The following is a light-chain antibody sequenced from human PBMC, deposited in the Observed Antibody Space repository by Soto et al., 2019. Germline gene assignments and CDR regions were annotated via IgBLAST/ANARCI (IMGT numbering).Light chain of an antibody. CDR2: GVS. V-gene: IGKV3-20*01. Sequence: EIVLPQSPGTLSLSPGESSPLSGRASQSVSSSYLAWYQQKPGQAPRLLIYGVSSRATGIPDRFSGSGSGTDFTLTISRLEPEEFAVYYCQQYGSSPWTVGKGTKVDIK. CDR3: QQYGSSPWT. CDR1: QSVSSSY. J-gene: IGKJ1*01.